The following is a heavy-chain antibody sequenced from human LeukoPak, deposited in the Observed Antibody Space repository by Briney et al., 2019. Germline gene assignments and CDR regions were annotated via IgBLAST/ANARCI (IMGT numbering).Heavy chain of an antibody. CDR3: ARWPLGVFWSGSLGYFDY. V-gene: IGHV4-59*12. Sequence: PSETLSLTCTVSGGSISSYYWSWIRQPPGKGLEWIGYMYYSGSTNYNPSLRSRVTISVDTSKNQFSLKLSSVTAADTAVYYCARWPLGVFWSGSLGYFDYWGQGTLVTVSS. D-gene: IGHD3-3*01. J-gene: IGHJ4*02. CDR1: GGSISSYY. CDR2: MYYSGST.